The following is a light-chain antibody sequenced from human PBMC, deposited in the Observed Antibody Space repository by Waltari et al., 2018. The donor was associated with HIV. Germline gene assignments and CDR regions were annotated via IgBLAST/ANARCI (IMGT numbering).Light chain of an antibody. J-gene: IGLJ2*01. Sequence: QSALTQPASVSGSPGQSLTVSCPGTRSDVGAYTYVSWYQQTPGTAPKLVIYEVSNRPSGISYRFSGSKSGNTASLTISGLQTEDEGDYYCSSFTTSNSLLFGGGTKVTVL. CDR1: RSDVGAYTY. V-gene: IGLV2-14*01. CDR2: EVS. CDR3: SSFTTSNSLL.